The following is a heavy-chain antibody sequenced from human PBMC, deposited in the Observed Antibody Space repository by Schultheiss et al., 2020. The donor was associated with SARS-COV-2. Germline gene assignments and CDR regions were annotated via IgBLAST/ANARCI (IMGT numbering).Heavy chain of an antibody. D-gene: IGHD3-22*01. Sequence: GGSLRLSCAASGFTFSSYWMHWVRQAPGKGLVWVSRINSDGSSTSYADSVKGRFTISRDNSKNTLYLQMNSLRAEDTAVYYCARSEGYYDSSGYYYPFDYWGQGTLVTVSS. V-gene: IGHV3-74*01. CDR2: INSDGSST. J-gene: IGHJ4*02. CDR1: GFTFSSYW. CDR3: ARSEGYYDSSGYYYPFDY.